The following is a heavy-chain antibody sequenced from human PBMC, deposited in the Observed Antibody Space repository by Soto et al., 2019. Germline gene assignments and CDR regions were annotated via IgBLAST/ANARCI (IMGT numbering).Heavy chain of an antibody. V-gene: IGHV3-15*07. CDR3: TTGSVEGV. J-gene: IGHJ6*02. Sequence: EAHLVESGGGLVKPGGSLRLSCAASDFTINNAWMNWVRQAPGKGLEWVARVKTNSEGGATDYAAPLKGRFTISRDDSKNTLFLQMNSLKTEDTAVYYCTTGSVEGVWGQGATVTVSS. D-gene: IGHD2-15*01. CDR1: DFTINNAW. CDR2: VKTNSEGGAT.